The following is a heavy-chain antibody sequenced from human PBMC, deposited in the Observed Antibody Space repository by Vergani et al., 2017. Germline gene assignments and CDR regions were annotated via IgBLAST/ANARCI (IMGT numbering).Heavy chain of an antibody. CDR3: ARDPYDGSVWFSNWFDP. CDR2: ISSSSSYI. D-gene: IGHD6-19*01. CDR1: GFTFSSYS. Sequence: VQLVESGGGVVQPGRSLRLSCAASGFTFSSYSMNWVRQAPGKGLEWVSSISSSSSYIYYADSVKGRFTISRDNAKNSLYLQMTSLRAEDTAVYYCARDPYDGSVWFSNWFDPWGQGTLVTVSS. V-gene: IGHV3-21*01. J-gene: IGHJ5*02.